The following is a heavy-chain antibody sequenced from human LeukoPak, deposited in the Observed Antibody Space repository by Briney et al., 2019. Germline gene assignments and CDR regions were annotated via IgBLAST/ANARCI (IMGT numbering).Heavy chain of an antibody. V-gene: IGHV4-34*01. J-gene: IGHJ3*02. Sequence: SESLSLTCAVSGGTFSGYYWSWIRQPPGKGLEWIGEINHSGSTNYNPSLKSRVTISVDTSKNQFSLKLISVTAADTAVYYCARAGFGYCSSTSCYSAFDIWGQGTMVTVSS. CDR3: ARAGFGYCSSTSCYSAFDI. D-gene: IGHD2-2*01. CDR1: GGTFSGYY. CDR2: INHSGST.